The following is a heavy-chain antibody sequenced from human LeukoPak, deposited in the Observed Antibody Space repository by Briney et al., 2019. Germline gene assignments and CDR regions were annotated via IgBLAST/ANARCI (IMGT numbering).Heavy chain of an antibody. J-gene: IGHJ4*02. V-gene: IGHV3-7*03. CDR3: ARLEWLVFGY. Sequence: GGSLRLSCEASGFTFSSYWMSWVRQAPGKGLEWAANIKQDGSEKYYVDSVKGRFTISRDNAKNSLYLQMNSLRAEDTAVYYCARLEWLVFGYWGQGTLVTVSS. D-gene: IGHD6-19*01. CDR2: IKQDGSEK. CDR1: GFTFSSYW.